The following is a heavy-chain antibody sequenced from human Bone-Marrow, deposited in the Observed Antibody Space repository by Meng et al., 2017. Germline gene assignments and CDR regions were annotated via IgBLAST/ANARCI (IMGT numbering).Heavy chain of an antibody. CDR2: IIPIFGTA. CDR3: VTARGGATPYYFDY. D-gene: IGHD1-26*01. J-gene: IGHJ4*02. CDR1: GGTFSSYA. V-gene: IGHV1-69*01. Sequence: VERVQSGEEVKKPGSSVKVSCKASGGTFSSYAISWVRQAPGQGLEWMGGIIPIFGTANYAQKFQGRVTITADESTSTAYMELSSLRSEDTAVYYCVTARGGATPYYFDYWGQGTLVTVSS.